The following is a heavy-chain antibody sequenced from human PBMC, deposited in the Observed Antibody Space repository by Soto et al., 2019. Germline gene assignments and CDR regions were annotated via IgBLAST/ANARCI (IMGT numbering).Heavy chain of an antibody. CDR3: TRAVRV. CDR2: IYYTGST. V-gene: IGHV4-39*01. CDR1: GGSISGSSYY. J-gene: IGHJ4*02. Sequence: QLQLQESGPGLVKPSETLSLTCTVSGGSISGSSYYWGWIRQPPGKGLEWIGSIYYTGSTSYNPSLKSRVTISVDTSKNQFSLRLSSVTAADPAVYYCTRAVRVWGQGTLVTVSS.